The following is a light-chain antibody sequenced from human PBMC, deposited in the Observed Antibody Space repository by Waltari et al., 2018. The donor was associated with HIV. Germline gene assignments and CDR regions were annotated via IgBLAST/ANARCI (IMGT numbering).Light chain of an antibody. CDR1: TSNIGSNY. CDR2: RNN. J-gene: IGLJ2*01. V-gene: IGLV1-47*01. CDR3: VAWDDSLGGVV. Sequence: SVLTQPPSASGTPGQRVTISCSGSTSNIGSNYVFWYQHLPGTTPNLLIHRNNQRPSGVADRFSGSTCGTSASLASSGLRSEDEADYYCVAWDDSLGGVVCGGGTKVAVL.